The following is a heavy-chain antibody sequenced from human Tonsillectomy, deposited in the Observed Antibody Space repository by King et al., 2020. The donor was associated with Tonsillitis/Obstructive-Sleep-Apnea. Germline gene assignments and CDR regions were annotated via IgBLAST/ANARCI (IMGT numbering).Heavy chain of an antibody. CDR2: IFYSGGT. D-gene: IGHD1-26*01. V-gene: IGHV4-59*01. Sequence: VQLQESGPGLVKPSETLSLTCTVSGDSISPYYWSWIRQPPGKGLEWIGYIFYSGGTNYNPSLKSRVTILVDTSKNQFSLKLSSVTAADTALYYCARESSIVGDAFDVWGQGTMVTVSS. CDR1: GDSISPYY. J-gene: IGHJ3*01. CDR3: ARESSIVGDAFDV.